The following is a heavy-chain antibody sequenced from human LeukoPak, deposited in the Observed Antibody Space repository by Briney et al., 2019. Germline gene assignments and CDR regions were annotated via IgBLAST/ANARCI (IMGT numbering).Heavy chain of an antibody. D-gene: IGHD3-10*01. J-gene: IGHJ5*02. V-gene: IGHV3-23*01. Sequence: GGSLRLSCAASGFTFSSYAMSWVRQAPGKGLEWVSAISGSGGSTYYADSVKGRFTISRDNSKNTLYLQMNSLRAEDTAVYYCAKDGRVWFGEFHCWFDPWGQGTLVTVSS. CDR1: GFTFSSYA. CDR3: AKDGRVWFGEFHCWFDP. CDR2: ISGSGGST.